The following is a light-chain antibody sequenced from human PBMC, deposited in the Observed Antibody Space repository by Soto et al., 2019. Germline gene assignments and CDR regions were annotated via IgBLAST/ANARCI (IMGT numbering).Light chain of an antibody. Sequence: VMTQSPLSLPVTLGQPASISCRSSQSLVHGDGNTYLNWYLKRPVQSPRRLIYRVSNRDSGARDRFIGSGSGTDFTLTISCVEADDVGGYYCVQGTYRGTFGQGTEVEIK. J-gene: IGKJ1*01. CDR1: QSLVHGDGNTY. CDR3: VQGTYRGT. V-gene: IGKV2-30*02. CDR2: RVS.